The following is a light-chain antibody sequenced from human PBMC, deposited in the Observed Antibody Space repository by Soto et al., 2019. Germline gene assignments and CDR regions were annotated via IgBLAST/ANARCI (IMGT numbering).Light chain of an antibody. Sequence: DIQMTQSPSSVSASVGDRVTITCRATQGLSGSLAWYQQKPGKAPKLLISVTSRLQSGVPSRFSASASVTDFTLTIDSLQPEDLATYYCQQGHNWPLTFGQGTRLEIK. V-gene: IGKV1-12*01. CDR3: QQGHNWPLT. CDR1: QGLSGS. CDR2: VTS. J-gene: IGKJ5*01.